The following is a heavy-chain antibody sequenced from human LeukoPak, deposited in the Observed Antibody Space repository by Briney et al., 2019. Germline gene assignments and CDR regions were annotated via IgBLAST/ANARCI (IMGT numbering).Heavy chain of an antibody. V-gene: IGHV1-24*01. D-gene: IGHD6-6*01. CDR3: ARTAGIAARPNSVTPAKFDY. Sequence: ASVNVSCKVSGKTLSDLSIHGLRQPPAKGLEWLGGADPEDGERIYAQMFQGRVTMTDDTSIDTAYMKLSSLRSEDTAVYYCARTAGIAARPNSVTPAKFDYWGQGTLVTVSS. CDR1: GKTLSDLS. CDR2: ADPEDGER. J-gene: IGHJ4*02.